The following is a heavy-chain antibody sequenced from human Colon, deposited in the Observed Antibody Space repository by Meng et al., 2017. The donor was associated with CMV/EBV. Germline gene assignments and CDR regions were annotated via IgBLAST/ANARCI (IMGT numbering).Heavy chain of an antibody. Sequence: GESLKISCAASGFTFTNYGISWVRQAPGKGLECVSVISAYGGTTFYADSVKGRFTVSRDNSMNTVYLQMDSLRPEDSAVYYCAKHRLMYGSISPSDHWGQGTLVTVS. CDR3: AKHRLMYGSISPSDH. D-gene: IGHD3-10*01. CDR1: GFTFTNYG. V-gene: IGHV3-23*01. CDR2: ISAYGGTT. J-gene: IGHJ5*02.